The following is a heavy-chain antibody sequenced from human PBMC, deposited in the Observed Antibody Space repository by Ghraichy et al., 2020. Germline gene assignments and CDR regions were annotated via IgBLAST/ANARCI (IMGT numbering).Heavy chain of an antibody. CDR1: GGSISSSSYY. V-gene: IGHV4-39*01. Sequence: SETLSLTCTVSGGSISSSSYYWGWIRQPPGKGLEWIGSIYYSGSTYYNPSLKSRVTISVDTSKNQFSLKLSSVTAADTAVYYCVRYSSGWRQRDYWGQGTLVTVSS. CDR3: VRYSSGWRQRDY. D-gene: IGHD6-19*01. CDR2: IYYSGST. J-gene: IGHJ4*02.